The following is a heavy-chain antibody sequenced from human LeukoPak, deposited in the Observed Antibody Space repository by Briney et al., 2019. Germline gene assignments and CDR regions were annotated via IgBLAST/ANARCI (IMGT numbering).Heavy chain of an antibody. CDR1: GYTFTTYW. Sequence: KFGESLKFSCKASGYTFTTYWIGWVRQMPGKGLEWMGMIDPTDSYTNYSPSFQGHVTISTDKSISTAYLQWSSLKASDTAIYYCARRGRSSSNFDFWGQGTLVTVSS. D-gene: IGHD6-6*01. V-gene: IGHV5-10-1*01. J-gene: IGHJ4*02. CDR3: ARRGRSSSNFDF. CDR2: IDPTDSYT.